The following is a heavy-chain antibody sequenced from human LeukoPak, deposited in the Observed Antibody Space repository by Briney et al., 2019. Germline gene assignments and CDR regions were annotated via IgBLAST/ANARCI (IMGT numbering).Heavy chain of an antibody. J-gene: IGHJ6*03. CDR2: ISSSSSYI. V-gene: IGHV3-21*01. Sequence: GGSLRLSCAASGFTFSSYSMNWVRQAPGKGLEWVSSISSSSSYIYYADSVKGRFTISRDNAKNSLYLQMNSLRAEDTAVYYCARDHRYYGSGSHHYMDVWGKGTTVTVSS. CDR1: GFTFSSYS. D-gene: IGHD3-10*01. CDR3: ARDHRYYGSGSHHYMDV.